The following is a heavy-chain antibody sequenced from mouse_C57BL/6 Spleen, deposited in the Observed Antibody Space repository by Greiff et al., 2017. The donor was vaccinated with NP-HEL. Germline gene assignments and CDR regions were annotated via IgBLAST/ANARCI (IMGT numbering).Heavy chain of an antibody. J-gene: IGHJ2*01. D-gene: IGHD3-1*01. Sequence: EVQLQQSGPELVKPGASVKISCKASGYTFTDYYMNWVKQSHGKSLEWIGDINPNNGGTSYNQKFKGKATLTVDKSSSTAYMELRSLTSEDSAVYYCARSGPWDYFDYWGQGTTLTVSS. V-gene: IGHV1-26*01. CDR2: INPNNGGT. CDR3: ARSGPWDYFDY. CDR1: GYTFTDYY.